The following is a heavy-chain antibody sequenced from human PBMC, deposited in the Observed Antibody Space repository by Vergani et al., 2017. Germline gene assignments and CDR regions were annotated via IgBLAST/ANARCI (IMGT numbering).Heavy chain of an antibody. J-gene: IGHJ6*02. Sequence: QVQLQESGPGLVKPSETLSLTCTVSGGSISSYYWSWIRQPPGKGLEWIGYIYYSGSTNYNPSLKSRVTISVDTSKNQFSLKLSSVTAADTAVYYCARDRSSGWYEGDYYYGMDVWGQGTTVTVS. V-gene: IGHV4-59*01. CDR3: ARDRSSGWYEGDYYYGMDV. CDR2: IYYSGST. D-gene: IGHD6-19*01. CDR1: GGSISSYY.